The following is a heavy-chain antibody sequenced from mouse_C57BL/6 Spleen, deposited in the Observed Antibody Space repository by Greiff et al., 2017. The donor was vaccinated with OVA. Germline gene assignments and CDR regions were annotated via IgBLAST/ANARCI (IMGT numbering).Heavy chain of an antibody. J-gene: IGHJ3*01. CDR3: ARSTGWFAY. Sequence: QVQLQQPGAELVKPGASVKLSCKASGYTFTSYWMQWVQQRPGQGLEWIGEIDPSDSYTNYNQKFKGKATLTVDTSSSTAYMQLSSLTSEDSAVYYCARSTGWFAYWGQGTLVTVSA. CDR1: GYTFTSYW. V-gene: IGHV1-50*01. CDR2: IDPSDSYT. D-gene: IGHD4-1*02.